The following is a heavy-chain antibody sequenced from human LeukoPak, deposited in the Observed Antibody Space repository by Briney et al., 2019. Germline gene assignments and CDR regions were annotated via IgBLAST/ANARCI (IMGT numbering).Heavy chain of an antibody. D-gene: IGHD1-26*01. J-gene: IGHJ4*02. CDR1: GFTFSSYG. Sequence: GGSLRLSCAASGFTFSSYGMHWVRQAPGKGLEWVAVISYDGSNKYYADSVKGRFTISRDNSENTLYLQMNSLRAEDTAVYYCAKDVGAQTRDYWGQGTLVTVSS. CDR3: AKDVGAQTRDY. CDR2: ISYDGSNK. V-gene: IGHV3-30*18.